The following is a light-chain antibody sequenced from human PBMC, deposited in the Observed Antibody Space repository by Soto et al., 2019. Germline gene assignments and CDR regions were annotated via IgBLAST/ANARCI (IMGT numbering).Light chain of an antibody. CDR1: RDLSGC. J-gene: IGKJ5*01. CDR2: AAS. CDR3: QQPISFPIT. Sequence: IQMTQCPSSVSASVGDRVTVTCRASRDLSGCLAWYQQKPGKAPKLLISAASSLQSGVPSRFSGSGSGTDFTLTIRSLQPEDFATYYCQQPISFPITFGQGTRLEI. V-gene: IGKV1-12*01.